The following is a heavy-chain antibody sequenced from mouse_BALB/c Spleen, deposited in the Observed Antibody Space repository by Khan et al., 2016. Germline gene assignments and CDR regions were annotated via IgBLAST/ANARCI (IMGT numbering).Heavy chain of an antibody. Sequence: VQLQQSGAELVRPGALVKLSCKASGFNIKDYSMHWVKQRPEQGLEWIGWIDPENGNTIYDPKFQGKASITADTSSNTAYLQLSSLTSEDTAVYDCASYYGNYVGAMDYWGQEASVPVSS. J-gene: IGHJ4*01. CDR3: ASYYGNYVGAMDY. CDR2: IDPENGNT. V-gene: IGHV14-1*02. CDR1: GFNIKDYS. D-gene: IGHD2-1*01.